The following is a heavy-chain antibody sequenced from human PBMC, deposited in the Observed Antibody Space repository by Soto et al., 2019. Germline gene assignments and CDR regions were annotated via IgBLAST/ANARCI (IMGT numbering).Heavy chain of an antibody. J-gene: IGHJ4*02. Sequence: ASGHVSCKSSGYTCTSYGISWGRQAPGQGLEWMGWISAYNGNTNYAQKLQGRVTMTTDTSTSTAYMELRSLRSDDTAVYYCARDPYDSSGYDSKNFDYWGQGTLVTVSS. V-gene: IGHV1-18*01. CDR1: GYTCTSYG. CDR3: ARDPYDSSGYDSKNFDY. D-gene: IGHD3-22*01. CDR2: ISAYNGNT.